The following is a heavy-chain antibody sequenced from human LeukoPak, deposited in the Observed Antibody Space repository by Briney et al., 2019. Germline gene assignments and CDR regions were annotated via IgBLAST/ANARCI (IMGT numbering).Heavy chain of an antibody. J-gene: IGHJ5*02. V-gene: IGHV4-59*01. Sequence: NPSETLSLTCTVSGGSISSYSWSWIRQPPGKGLEWIGHMYHSGSTKYNPSLKSRVTISVDTSKNQFSLKLSSVTAADTAVYYCARATVTTYNWFDPWGQGTLVTVSS. CDR1: GGSISSYS. CDR3: ARATVTTYNWFDP. CDR2: MYHSGST. D-gene: IGHD4-17*01.